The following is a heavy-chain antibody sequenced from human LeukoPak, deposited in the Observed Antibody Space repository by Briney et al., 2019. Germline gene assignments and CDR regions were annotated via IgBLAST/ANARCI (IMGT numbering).Heavy chain of an antibody. CDR2: TQVKTDGGTT. V-gene: IGHV3-15*05. CDR1: GFTLSYAW. Sequence: GGSLGLSCEASGFTLSYAWVSWVRQAPGKGLEWVGRTQVKTDGGTTDNAAPVKGRFTISSEDSKNMLYLQMNSLKIEDTAVYYCITGQYWGQGTLVTVSS. J-gene: IGHJ4*02. CDR3: ITGQY. D-gene: IGHD2/OR15-2a*01.